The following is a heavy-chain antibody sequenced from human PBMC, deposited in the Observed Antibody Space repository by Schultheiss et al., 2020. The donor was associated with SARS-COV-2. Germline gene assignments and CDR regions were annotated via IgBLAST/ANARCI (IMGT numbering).Heavy chain of an antibody. CDR3: AKEGWTVAGMWSTYAFDI. V-gene: IGHV3-21*04. CDR2: ISSSSSYI. Sequence: GGSLRLSCAASGFTFSSYSMNWVRQAPGKGLEWVSSISSSSSYIYYADSVKGRFTISRDNAKNTLYLQMNSLRAEDTAVYYCAKEGWTVAGMWSTYAFDIWGQGTMVTVSS. J-gene: IGHJ3*02. CDR1: GFTFSSYS. D-gene: IGHD6-19*01.